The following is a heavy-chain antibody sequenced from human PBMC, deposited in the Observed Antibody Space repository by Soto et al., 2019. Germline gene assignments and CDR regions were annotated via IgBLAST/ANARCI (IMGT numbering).Heavy chain of an antibody. Sequence: PGGSLGLSCAASGFTLSSYSMNWVRQAPGKGLEWVSYISSSSSTIYYADSVKGRFTISRDNAKNSLYLQMNSLRDEDTAVYYCARVGTYSSGWYGRQIDYWGQGTLVTVSS. J-gene: IGHJ4*02. CDR2: ISSSSSTI. V-gene: IGHV3-48*02. CDR3: ARVGTYSSGWYGRQIDY. D-gene: IGHD6-19*01. CDR1: GFTLSSYS.